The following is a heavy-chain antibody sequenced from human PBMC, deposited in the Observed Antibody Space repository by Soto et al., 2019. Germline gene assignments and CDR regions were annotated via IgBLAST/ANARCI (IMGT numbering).Heavy chain of an antibody. D-gene: IGHD3-3*01. CDR2: SSSSSSYI. V-gene: IGHV3-21*01. J-gene: IGHJ1*01. CDR1: GFTFSSYS. Sequence: EVQLVESGGGLVKPGGSLRLSCEASGFTFSSYSMNWVRQAPGKGLEWVSSSSSSSSYIYYADSVKGRFTISRDNAKNSMYLQMNSLRAEDTAVYYCARGRVLRCLEWLCHLGYWGQCTLVTVSS. CDR3: ARGRVLRCLEWLCHLGY.